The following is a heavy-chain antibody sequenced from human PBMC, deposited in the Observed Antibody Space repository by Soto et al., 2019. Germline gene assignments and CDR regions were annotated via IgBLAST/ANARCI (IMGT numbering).Heavy chain of an antibody. CDR1: GFTFSNYD. V-gene: IGHV3-48*01. Sequence: EVQLVESGGDLVQPGESLRVSCAASGFTFSNYDMNWVRQAPGKGLEWVSYISSSSGTIYYADSVKGRFTTSRDNAKNSLYLQMNSLRAEDTAVYYCERGPTCIEGYCSSGSWHDYWGQGTLVPVSS. D-gene: IGHD2-15*01. J-gene: IGHJ4*02. CDR2: ISSSSGTI. CDR3: ERGPTCIEGYCSSGSWHDY.